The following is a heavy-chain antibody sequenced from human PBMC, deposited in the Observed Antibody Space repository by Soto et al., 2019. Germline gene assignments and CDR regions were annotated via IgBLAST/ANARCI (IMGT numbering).Heavy chain of an antibody. CDR1: GASIRRYY. Sequence: PSETLSLTCAVSGASIRRYYWNWIRQPPGKGLEWIGYIYYSGTTNYNPSLKSRVTISVDTSKNQFSLELSSVTAADTAIYYCARGEDGSGSCVPWVQGTLVTVSS. D-gene: IGHD3-10*01. CDR2: IYYSGTT. CDR3: ARGEDGSGSCVP. J-gene: IGHJ5*02. V-gene: IGHV4-59*01.